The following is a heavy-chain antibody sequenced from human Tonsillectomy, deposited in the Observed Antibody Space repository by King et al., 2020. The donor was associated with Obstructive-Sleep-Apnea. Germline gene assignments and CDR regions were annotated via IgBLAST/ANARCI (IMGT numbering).Heavy chain of an antibody. CDR3: ARGDGYNHDAFDI. CDR1: GFTFSSYG. D-gene: IGHD5-24*01. Sequence: VQLVESGGGVVQPGRSLRLSCAASGFTFSSYGMHWVRQAPGKGREWVAVIWYDGSNKYYGDSVKGRFTISRDNSKNTLYLQMNSLRAEDTAVYYCARGDGYNHDAFDIWGQGTMVTVSS. CDR2: IWYDGSNK. J-gene: IGHJ3*02. V-gene: IGHV3-33*01.